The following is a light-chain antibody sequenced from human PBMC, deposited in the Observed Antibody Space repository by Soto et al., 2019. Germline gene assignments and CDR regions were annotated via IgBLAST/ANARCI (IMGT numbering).Light chain of an antibody. J-gene: IGLJ1*01. CDR3: AAWDDSLNGQGV. Sequence: QSVLTQPPPASGTPGQRVTISCSGSSSNIGSNTVNWYQQLPGTAPKLLIYSNNQRPSGVPDRFSGSMSGTSASLAISGLQSEDEADYYCAAWDDSLNGQGVFGTGTKVT. V-gene: IGLV1-44*01. CDR2: SNN. CDR1: SSNIGSNT.